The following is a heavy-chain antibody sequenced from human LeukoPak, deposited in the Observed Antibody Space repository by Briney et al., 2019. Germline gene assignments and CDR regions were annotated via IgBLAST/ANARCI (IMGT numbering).Heavy chain of an antibody. CDR3: ARDGGGNIVAMYYFDY. D-gene: IGHD5-12*01. J-gene: IGHJ4*02. CDR2: IRYDGSNK. Sequence: GGSLRLSCAASGFTFSSYGMHWVRQAPGKGLEWVAFIRYDGSNKYYADSVKGRFTISRDNSKNTLYLQMNSLRAEDTAVYYCARDGGGNIVAMYYFDYWGQGTLVTVSS. V-gene: IGHV3-30*02. CDR1: GFTFSSYG.